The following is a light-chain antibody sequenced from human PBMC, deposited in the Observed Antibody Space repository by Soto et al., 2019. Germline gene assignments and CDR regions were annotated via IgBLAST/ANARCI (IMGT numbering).Light chain of an antibody. CDR1: QSVSNNY. V-gene: IGKV3-20*01. CDR2: GAS. CDR3: QQYGSSPRT. J-gene: IGKJ1*01. Sequence: EIVLTQSPGTLSLSPGERATLSCRASQSVSNNYLAWYQQKPGQAPRLLIYGASSRATGIPDRFSGSGSGTELTLTISRLEPEEFAVFYCQQYGSSPRTFGQGTRVEIK.